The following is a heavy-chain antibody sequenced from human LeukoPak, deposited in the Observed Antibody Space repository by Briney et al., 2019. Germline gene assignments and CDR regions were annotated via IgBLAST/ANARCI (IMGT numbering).Heavy chain of an antibody. CDR1: GGSISSSSYY. J-gene: IGHJ4*02. D-gene: IGHD2-2*01. Sequence: SETLSLTCTVFGGSISSSSYYWGWIRQPPGKGLEWIGSIYYSGSTYYNPSLKSRVTISVDTSKNQFSLKLSSVTAADTAVYYCASGGRYCSSTSCYYFDYWGQGTLVTVSS. V-gene: IGHV4-39*01. CDR2: IYYSGST. CDR3: ASGGRYCSSTSCYYFDY.